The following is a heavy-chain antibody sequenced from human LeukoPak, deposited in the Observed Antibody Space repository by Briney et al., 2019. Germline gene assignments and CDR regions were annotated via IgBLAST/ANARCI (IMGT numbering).Heavy chain of an antibody. CDR2: IYYSGST. CDR3: ARERKDGYNFDPIYYFDY. J-gene: IGHJ4*02. CDR1: GGSISSSSYY. Sequence: PSETLSLTCTVSGGSISSSSYYWGWIRQPPGKGLEWIGSIYYSGSTYYNPSLKSRVTMSVDTSKNQFSLRLSSVTAADTAVYYCARERKDGYNFDPIYYFDYWGQGTLVTVSS. V-gene: IGHV4-39*02. D-gene: IGHD5-24*01.